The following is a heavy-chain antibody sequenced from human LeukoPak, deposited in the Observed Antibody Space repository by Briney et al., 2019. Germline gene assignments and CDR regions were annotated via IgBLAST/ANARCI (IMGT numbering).Heavy chain of an antibody. CDR1: GGSISSYY. Sequence: SETLSLTCTVSGGSISSYYWSWIRQPAGKGLEWIGRIYTSGSTNYNPSLKSRVTMSVDTSRNQFSLELSSLTAADTAVYYCARGVSLGYCSGGSCYNRFDAWGQGTLVTVSS. D-gene: IGHD2-15*01. CDR2: IYTSGST. V-gene: IGHV4-4*07. J-gene: IGHJ5*02. CDR3: ARGVSLGYCSGGSCYNRFDA.